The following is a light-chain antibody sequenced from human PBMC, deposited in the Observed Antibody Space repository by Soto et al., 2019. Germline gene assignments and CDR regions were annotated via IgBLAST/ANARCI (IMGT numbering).Light chain of an antibody. Sequence: QSALTQPASVSGSPGQSITISCTGTSSDVGGYDYVSWYQQHPAKAPKLMIYAVNNRPSGVSNRFSGSKSGNTASLTISGLQADDEADYYCSSYTSSSTLVFGGGTKLTVL. J-gene: IGLJ2*01. CDR1: SSDVGGYDY. V-gene: IGLV2-14*03. CDR2: AVN. CDR3: SSYTSSSTLV.